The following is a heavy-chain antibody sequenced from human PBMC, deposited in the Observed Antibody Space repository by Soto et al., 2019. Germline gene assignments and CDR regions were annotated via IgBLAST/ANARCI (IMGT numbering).Heavy chain of an antibody. CDR3: AKKGGGDYILGY. V-gene: IGHV2-5*02. CDR2: IYWDDSK. J-gene: IGHJ4*02. CDR1: GFSLSTNGVG. Sequence: QITLKESGPTLVKPTQTLTLTCTFSGFSLSTNGVGVGWIRQPPGKALELLALIYWDDSKHYSPSLNSRLTITKDTARHLVVLTMTNMEPVDTATYYCAKKGGGDYILGYWGQGTLVTVSS. D-gene: IGHD4-17*01.